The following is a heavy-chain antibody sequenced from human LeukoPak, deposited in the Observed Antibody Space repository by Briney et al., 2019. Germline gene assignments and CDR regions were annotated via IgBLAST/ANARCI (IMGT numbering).Heavy chain of an antibody. CDR3: ARSVLSPVLQDFAH. CDR1: GFTVSTNY. D-gene: IGHD5-24*01. J-gene: IGHJ4*02. Sequence: PGGSLRLSCAVSGFTVSTNYMSWVRQASGKGLEWLSVMYSGGSTYYADSVKGRFTISRHNSKNTLYLQMNSLRAEDTAVYYCARSVLSPVLQDFAHWGRGTMVTVSS. V-gene: IGHV3-53*01. CDR2: MYSGGST.